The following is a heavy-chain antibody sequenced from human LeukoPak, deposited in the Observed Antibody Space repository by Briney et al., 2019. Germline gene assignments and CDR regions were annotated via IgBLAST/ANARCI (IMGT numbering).Heavy chain of an antibody. J-gene: IGHJ4*02. D-gene: IGHD3-22*01. CDR2: ISAYNGNT. Sequence: ASVKVSCKASGYTFTSYGISWVRQAPGQGLEWMGWISAYNGNTNYAQKLQGRVTMTTDTSTSTAYMELRSLRSDDTAVYYCARDRLYYDSSGYPYYFDYWGQGTLVTVSS. CDR1: GYTFTSYG. CDR3: ARDRLYYDSSGYPYYFDY. V-gene: IGHV1-18*01.